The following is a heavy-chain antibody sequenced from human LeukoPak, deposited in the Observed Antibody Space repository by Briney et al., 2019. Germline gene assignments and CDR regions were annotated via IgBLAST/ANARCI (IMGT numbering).Heavy chain of an antibody. CDR3: ARLRYYDFWSGYYDKNYYFDY. Sequence: PSETLSLTCAVYGGSFSGYCWSWIRQPPGKGLEWIGEINHSGSTNYNPSLKSRVTISVDTSKNQFSLKLSSVTAADTAVYYCARLRYYDFWSGYYDKNYYFDYWGQGTLVTVSS. V-gene: IGHV4-34*01. D-gene: IGHD3-3*01. CDR1: GGSFSGYC. J-gene: IGHJ4*02. CDR2: INHSGST.